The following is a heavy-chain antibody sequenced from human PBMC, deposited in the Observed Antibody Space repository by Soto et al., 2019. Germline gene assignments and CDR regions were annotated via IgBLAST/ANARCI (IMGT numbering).Heavy chain of an antibody. J-gene: IGHJ6*02. CDR2: INPFDGSR. D-gene: IGHD3-16*01. Sequence: GASVKVSCKASGYIFTSYYIHWVRQAPGQGLEWMGWINPFDGSRMFAQSFQGRVTMTRDTSTSTVYMELSSLRSEDTAVYYCAREGVRGMDVWGQGTTVTVSS. V-gene: IGHV1-46*01. CDR3: AREGVRGMDV. CDR1: GYIFTSYY.